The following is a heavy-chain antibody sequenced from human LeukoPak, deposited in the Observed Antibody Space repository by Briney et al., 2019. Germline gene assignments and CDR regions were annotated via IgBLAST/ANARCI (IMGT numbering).Heavy chain of an antibody. CDR2: ICNSGST. V-gene: IGHV4-59*01. CDR1: GFSISSYS. CDR3: ARCGGTNYGSGSYGI. J-gene: IGHJ3*02. D-gene: IGHD3-10*01. Sequence: SETLSPTCTVSGFSISSYSWSWVRQPPGKGLEWVWYICNSGSTIYNHSLKSRFTISVDTSKNQFSLKLSSLTAADTAVYYCARCGGTNYGSGSYGIWGQGTMVTVSS.